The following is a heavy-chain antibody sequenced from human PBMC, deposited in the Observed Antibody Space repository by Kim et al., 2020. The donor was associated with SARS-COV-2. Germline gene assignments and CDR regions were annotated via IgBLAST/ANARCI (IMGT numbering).Heavy chain of an antibody. J-gene: IGHJ4*02. CDR2: SGGSA. Sequence: SGGSANYIASVKGRFTISRDNSKNFLYLQMDSLRTEDTAVYFCAKTMQFDSWGQGTLVTVSS. CDR3: AKTMQFDS. V-gene: IGHV3-23*01.